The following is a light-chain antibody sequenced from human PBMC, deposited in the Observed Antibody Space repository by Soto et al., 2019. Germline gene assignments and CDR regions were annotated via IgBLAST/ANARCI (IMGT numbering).Light chain of an antibody. CDR1: QSISDA. CDR2: KAS. V-gene: IGKV1-5*03. Sequence: DIQMTQSPSTLSASVGDRVTITCRASQSISDALAWYQQKPGKAPNLLIYKASSLESGVPSRFSGSGSGTEFTLTISSLQPDDFATYYCQQYYSYLTFGQGTKLEIK. J-gene: IGKJ2*01. CDR3: QQYYSYLT.